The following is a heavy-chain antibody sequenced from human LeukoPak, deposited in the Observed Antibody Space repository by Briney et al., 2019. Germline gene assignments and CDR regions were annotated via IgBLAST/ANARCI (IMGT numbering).Heavy chain of an antibody. V-gene: IGHV3-74*01. CDR2: INSGGSGT. CDR3: ARDISPQLVVDN. Sequence: QPGGSLRLSCAASGFNFASQWMHWVRQTPGKGLVRVSRINSGGSGTSYADSVEGRFTISRDNAKNTLYLQMNSLRAEDTAVYYCARDISPQLVVDNWGQGTLVTVSS. J-gene: IGHJ4*02. CDR1: GFNFASQW. D-gene: IGHD6-6*01.